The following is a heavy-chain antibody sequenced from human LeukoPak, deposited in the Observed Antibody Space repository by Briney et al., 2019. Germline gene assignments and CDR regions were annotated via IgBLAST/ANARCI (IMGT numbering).Heavy chain of an antibody. CDR2: IIPIFGTA. D-gene: IGHD3-9*01. CDR1: GGTFSSYA. J-gene: IGHJ5*02. CDR3: ARAPYYDILTGYPFDP. V-gene: IGHV1-69*06. Sequence: SVKVSCKASGGTFSSYAISWVRQAPGQGLEWMGGIIPIFGTANYAQKFQGRVTITADKSTSTAYMELSSLRSEDTAVYYCARAPYYDILTGYPFDPWGQGTLVTVSS.